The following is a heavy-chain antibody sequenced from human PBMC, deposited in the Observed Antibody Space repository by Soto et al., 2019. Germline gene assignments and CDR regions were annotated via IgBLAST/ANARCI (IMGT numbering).Heavy chain of an antibody. CDR1: GGSISSGGYY. D-gene: IGHD1-26*01. V-gene: IGHV4-31*03. CDR2: IYYSGST. J-gene: IGHJ5*02. Sequence: QVQLQESGPGLVKPSQTLSLTCTVSGGSISSGGYYWSWIRQHPGKGLEWIGYIYYSGSTYYNPSRKSRVTISLDTSKNQFSLKLSSVTAADTAVYYCARGELRFWFDPWGQGTLVTVSS. CDR3: ARGELRFWFDP.